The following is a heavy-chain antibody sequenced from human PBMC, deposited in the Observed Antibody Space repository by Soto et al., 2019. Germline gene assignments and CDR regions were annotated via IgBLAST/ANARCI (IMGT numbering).Heavy chain of an antibody. J-gene: IGHJ6*02. CDR3: ASLRLRWEQDYYYGMDV. CDR2: IYYSGST. V-gene: IGHV4-59*05. Sequence: PSETLSLTCTVSGGSISSYYWSWIRQPPGKGLEWIGSIYYSGSTYYNPSLKSRVTISVDTSKNQFSLKLSSVTAADTAVYYCASLRLRWEQDYYYGMDVWGQGTTVTVSS. D-gene: IGHD4-17*01. CDR1: GGSISSYY.